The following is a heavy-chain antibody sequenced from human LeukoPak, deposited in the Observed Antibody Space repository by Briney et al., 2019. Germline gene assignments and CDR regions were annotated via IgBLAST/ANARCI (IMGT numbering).Heavy chain of an antibody. Sequence: PGRSLRLSCAASGFTFSSYDMHWVRQATGKGLEWVSAIGTAGDTYYPGPVKGRFTISRENAKNSLYLQMNSLRAGDTAVYYCARARFLEWSYYFDYWGQGTLVTVSS. CDR3: ARARFLEWSYYFDY. CDR2: IGTAGDT. D-gene: IGHD3-3*01. V-gene: IGHV3-13*01. CDR1: GFTFSSYD. J-gene: IGHJ4*02.